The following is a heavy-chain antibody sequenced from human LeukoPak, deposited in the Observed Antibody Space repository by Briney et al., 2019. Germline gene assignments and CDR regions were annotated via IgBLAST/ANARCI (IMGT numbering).Heavy chain of an antibody. CDR2: ISGSGGST. CDR3: AKDLTIDDSSGYYYKAIYVPYAFDI. CDR1: GFTFSSYG. D-gene: IGHD3-22*01. Sequence: PGGSLRLSCAASGFTFSSYGMHWVRQAPGKGLEWVSAISGSGGSTYYADSVKGRFTISRDNSKNTLYLQMNSLRAEDTAVYYCAKDLTIDDSSGYYYKAIYVPYAFDIWGQGTMVTVSS. V-gene: IGHV3-23*01. J-gene: IGHJ3*02.